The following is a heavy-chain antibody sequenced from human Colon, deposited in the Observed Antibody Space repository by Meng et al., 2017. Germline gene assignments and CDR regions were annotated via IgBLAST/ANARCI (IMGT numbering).Heavy chain of an antibody. V-gene: IGHV3-74*01. Sequence: GGSLRLSCSASGFTFSSYWMHWVRQAPGKGLVWVSRINTDGSSTNYADSVKGRFTISRDNAENTLYLQMNSLRAEDTAVYYCARGSYGVYHDYWGQGTLVTVSS. CDR3: ARGSYGVYHDY. CDR1: GFTFSSYW. D-gene: IGHD5-18*01. J-gene: IGHJ4*02. CDR2: INTDGSST.